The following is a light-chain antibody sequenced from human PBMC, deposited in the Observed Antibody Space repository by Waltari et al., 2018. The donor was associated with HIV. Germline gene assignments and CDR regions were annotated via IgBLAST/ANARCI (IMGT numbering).Light chain of an antibody. J-gene: IGKJ5*01. CDR1: QSVSSSS. Sequence: ENVLTQSPGTLSLSPGERAPLSCRASQSVSSSSVAWYQQKPGQTPRLLIYGASSRATGIPDRFSGSGSGTDFTLTISRLEPEDFAVYYCQQYSTSPFTFGQGTRLEIK. CDR2: GAS. CDR3: QQYSTSPFT. V-gene: IGKV3-20*01.